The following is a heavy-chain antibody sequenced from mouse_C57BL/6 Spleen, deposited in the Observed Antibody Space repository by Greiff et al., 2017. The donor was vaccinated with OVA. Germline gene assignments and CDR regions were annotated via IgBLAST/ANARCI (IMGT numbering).Heavy chain of an antibody. CDR2: ISYDGSN. CDR1: GYSITSGYF. CDR3: ARDQIY. Sequence: VQLQQSGPGLVKPSQSLSLSCSVSGYSITSGYFWNLIRQFPGNHLEWVGYISYDGSNNYNPSLKNRISITRDTSKNLLFLKLNSVTTEDTATYYCARDQIYWGQGTTLTVSS. D-gene: IGHD5-1-1*01. J-gene: IGHJ2*01. V-gene: IGHV3-6*01.